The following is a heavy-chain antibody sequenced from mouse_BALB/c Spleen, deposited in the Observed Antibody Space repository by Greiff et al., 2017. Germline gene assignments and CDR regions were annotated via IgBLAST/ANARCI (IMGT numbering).Heavy chain of an antibody. CDR1: GYTFTSYY. D-gene: IGHD2-1*01. CDR3: ARDGGNYEGWFAY. Sequence: VQLQQSGPELVKPGASVRISCKASGYTFTSYYIHWVKQRPGQGLEWIGWIYPGNVNTKYNEKFKGKATLTADKSSSTAYMQLSSLTSEDSAVYFCARDGGNYEGWFAYWGQGTLVTVSA. J-gene: IGHJ3*01. V-gene: IGHV1S56*01. CDR2: IYPGNVNT.